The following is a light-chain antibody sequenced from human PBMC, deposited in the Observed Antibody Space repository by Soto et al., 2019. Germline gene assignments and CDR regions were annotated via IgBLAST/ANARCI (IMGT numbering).Light chain of an antibody. Sequence: EIVLTQSPATLSLSPGERATLSCSASQTVGSYLAWYQQKAGQAPRPLIYDASNRAPGIPARFSGSGSGTDFTLTISSLEPEDFAVYYCQQRSNWPITFGQGTRLEIK. V-gene: IGKV3-11*01. CDR3: QQRSNWPIT. J-gene: IGKJ5*01. CDR2: DAS. CDR1: QTVGSY.